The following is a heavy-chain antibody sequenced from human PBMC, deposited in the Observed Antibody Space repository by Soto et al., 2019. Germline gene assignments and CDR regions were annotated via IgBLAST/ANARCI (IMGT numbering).Heavy chain of an antibody. CDR2: IYYSGST. D-gene: IGHD3-10*01. V-gene: IGHV4-39*01. Sequence: SETLSLTCTASGGSISSSSYYWGWIRQPPGKGLEWIGSIYYSGSTYYNPSLKSRVTISVDTSKNQFSLKLSSVTAADTAVYYCASPRPYFYGSGSYYSFGYWGQGTLVTVSS. J-gene: IGHJ1*01. CDR1: GGSISSSSYY. CDR3: ASPRPYFYGSGSYYSFGY.